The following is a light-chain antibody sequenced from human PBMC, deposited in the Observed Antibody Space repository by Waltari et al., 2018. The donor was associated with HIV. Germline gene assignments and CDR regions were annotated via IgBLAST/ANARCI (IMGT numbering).Light chain of an antibody. CDR1: TSNIGSNF. CDR3: ATWDNKLSALV. V-gene: IGLV1-51*01. J-gene: IGLJ2*01. Sequence: PPPSVSAAPGQKVTISCSGSTSNIGSNFVSWYQQFSETAPKLLIFDNDKRPSGIPDRFSGAKSGTSATLGLTGLQSGDEANYYCATWDNKLSALVFGGGTKVTVL. CDR2: DND.